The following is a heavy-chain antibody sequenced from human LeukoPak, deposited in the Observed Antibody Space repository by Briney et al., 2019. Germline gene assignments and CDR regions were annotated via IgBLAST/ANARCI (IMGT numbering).Heavy chain of an antibody. V-gene: IGHV3-23*01. CDR1: GFTFSSYA. J-gene: IGHJ4*02. D-gene: IGHD2-15*01. CDR3: AKAEQGYCSGGSCYSDGY. CDR2: ISGSGGST. Sequence: GGSLRLSCAASGFTFSSYAMSWVRQAPGKGLEWVSAISGSGGSTYYADSVKGRFTISRDNSKNTLYLQMNSLRAEDTAVYYCAKAEQGYCSGGSCYSDGYWGQGTLVTVSS.